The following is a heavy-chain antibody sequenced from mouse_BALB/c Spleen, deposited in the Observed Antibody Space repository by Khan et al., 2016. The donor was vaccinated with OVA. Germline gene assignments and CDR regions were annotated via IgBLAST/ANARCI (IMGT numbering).Heavy chain of an antibody. Sequence: EVQLQQSGTVLARPGASVKMSCKASGYTFTNYWMYWVNQSPDKVLEWFGVIFPGIGKFRSNHKFNDKAKLTAVTSASTAYMELISLTNEDSAVYYCTRSYDSYYFDYWGQGTTLTVSS. V-gene: IGHV1-5*01. D-gene: IGHD2-4*01. CDR2: IFPGIGKF. J-gene: IGHJ2*01. CDR1: GYTFTNYW. CDR3: TRSYDSYYFDY.